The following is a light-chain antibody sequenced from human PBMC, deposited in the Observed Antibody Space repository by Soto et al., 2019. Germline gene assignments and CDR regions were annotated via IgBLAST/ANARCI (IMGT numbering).Light chain of an antibody. Sequence: DIQMTQSPSTLSASVGDRVTVTCRASQSVRDWVAWYQQQAGRAPRLLIYKASSLQSGVPSRFSGSGFGTEFTPTTSSLQPDDFASYYCQQYYSYSPLTFGGGTKVEIK. J-gene: IGKJ4*01. CDR1: QSVRDW. V-gene: IGKV1-5*03. CDR2: KAS. CDR3: QQYYSYSPLT.